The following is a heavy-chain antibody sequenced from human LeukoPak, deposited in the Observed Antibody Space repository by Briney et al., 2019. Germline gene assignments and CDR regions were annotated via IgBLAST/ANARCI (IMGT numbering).Heavy chain of an antibody. V-gene: IGHV1-8*01. CDR1: GYTFTSYD. CDR3: ARGGMVDPRYYYYGMDV. CDR2: MNPNSGNT. J-gene: IGHJ6*02. D-gene: IGHD3-3*01. Sequence: ASVKVSCKASGYTFTSYDINWVRQATGQGLEWMGWMNPNSGNTGYAQKFQGRVTMTRNTSISTAYMELSSLRSEDTAVYYCARGGMVDPRYYYYGMDVWGQGTTVTVSS.